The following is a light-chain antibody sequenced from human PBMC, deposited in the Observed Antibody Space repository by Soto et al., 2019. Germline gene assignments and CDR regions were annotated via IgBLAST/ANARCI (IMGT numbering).Light chain of an antibody. CDR2: DAS. CDR3: QQYDSWPT. V-gene: IGKV3-11*01. Sequence: IVLTQSPATLSLSPGERATLSCRASQSVSSYLAWYQQKPGQAPRLLIYDASNRATGIPARFSGSGSGTEFTLTISSLQSEDFALYYCQQYDSWPTFGQGTKVDIK. CDR1: QSVSSY. J-gene: IGKJ1*01.